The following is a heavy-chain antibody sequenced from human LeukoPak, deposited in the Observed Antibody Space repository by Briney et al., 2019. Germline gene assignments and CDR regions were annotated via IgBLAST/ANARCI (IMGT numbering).Heavy chain of an antibody. CDR3: ARLGSGEDDGGWVDY. CDR2: ISPSGGST. Sequence: PGASVKVSCKASGYTFTRYYIHWVRQAPGQGLEWMGIISPSGGSTSNAQKFQGRVTMTGDTSTSTVYMELSSLRSEDTAVYYCARLGSGEDDGGWVDYWGRGTLVTVSS. J-gene: IGHJ4*02. D-gene: IGHD3-10*01. V-gene: IGHV1-46*01. CDR1: GYTFTRYY.